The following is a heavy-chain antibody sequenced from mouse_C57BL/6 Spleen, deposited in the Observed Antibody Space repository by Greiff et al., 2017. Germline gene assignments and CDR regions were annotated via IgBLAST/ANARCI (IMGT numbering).Heavy chain of an antibody. CDR3: GVIYYGNWAMDY. J-gene: IGHJ4*01. CDR2: IDPSDSYT. D-gene: IGHD2-1*01. V-gene: IGHV1-69*01. CDR1: GYTFTSYW. Sequence: QVQLQQPGAELVMPGASVKLSCKASGYTFTSYWMHWVKQRPGQGLEWIGEIDPSDSYTNYNQKFKGKSTLTVDKSSSTAYMQLSSLTSEDSAVYYCGVIYYGNWAMDYWGQGTSVTVSS.